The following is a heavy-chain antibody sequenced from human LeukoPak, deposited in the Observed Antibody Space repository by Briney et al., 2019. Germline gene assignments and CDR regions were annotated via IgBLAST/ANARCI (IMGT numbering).Heavy chain of an antibody. J-gene: IGHJ4*02. CDR2: INWNGGST. Sequence: GGSLRLSCAASGFTFDDYGMSWVRQAPGKGLEGVSGINWNGGSTGYADSVKGRFTISRDNAKNSLYLQMNSLSAEDTALYYCARDRGYDFWSGLWDYWGQGTLVTVSS. CDR3: ARDRGYDFWSGLWDY. V-gene: IGHV3-20*04. CDR1: GFTFDDYG. D-gene: IGHD3-3*01.